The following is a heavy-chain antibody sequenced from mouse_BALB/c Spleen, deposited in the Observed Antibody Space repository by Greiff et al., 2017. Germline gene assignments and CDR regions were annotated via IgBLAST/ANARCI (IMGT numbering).Heavy chain of an antibody. CDR2: ISRYNGAT. CDR3: AVWLRRGAMDY. Sequence: LVKPGASVKISCRASGYSFTGYYMHWVKQSHGKSLEWIGYISRYNGATSYNQKFKGKATFTVDTSSSTAYMQFNSLTSEDSAVYYWAVWLRRGAMDYWGQGTSVTVSS. D-gene: IGHD2-2*01. V-gene: IGHV1S34*01. CDR1: GYSFTGYY. J-gene: IGHJ4*01.